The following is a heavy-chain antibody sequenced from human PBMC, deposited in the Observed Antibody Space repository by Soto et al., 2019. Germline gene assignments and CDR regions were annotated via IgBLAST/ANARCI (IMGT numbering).Heavy chain of an antibody. Sequence: ASVKVSCKASGYTFTGYYMHWVRQAPGQGLEWMGWINPNSGGTNYAQKFQGWVTMTRDTSISTAYMELSRLRSDDTAVYYCARGYCSSTSCYGQTYYYYMDVWGKGTKVTVSS. V-gene: IGHV1-2*04. CDR3: ARGYCSSTSCYGQTYYYYMDV. CDR1: GYTFTGYY. J-gene: IGHJ6*03. D-gene: IGHD2-2*01. CDR2: INPNSGGT.